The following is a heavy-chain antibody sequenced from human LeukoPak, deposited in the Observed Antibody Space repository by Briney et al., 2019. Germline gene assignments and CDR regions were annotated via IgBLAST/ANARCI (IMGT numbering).Heavy chain of an antibody. V-gene: IGHV1-69*13. CDR3: ARSLGYCSSTSCYYYMDV. D-gene: IGHD2-2*01. Sequence: SVKVSCKASGYTFTGYYMHWVRQAPGQGLEWMGWIIPIFGTANYAQKFQGRVTITADESTSTAYMELSSLRSEDTAVYYCARSLGYCSSTSCYYYMDVWGKGTTVTVSS. J-gene: IGHJ6*03. CDR2: IIPIFGTA. CDR1: GYTFTGYY.